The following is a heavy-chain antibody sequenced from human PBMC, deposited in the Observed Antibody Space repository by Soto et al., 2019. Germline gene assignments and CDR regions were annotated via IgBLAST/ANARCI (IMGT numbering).Heavy chain of an antibody. CDR1: GFTFTIYS. CDR2: ITTGNGNI. Sequence: GGSLRLSCAASGFTFTIYSMTWVRQAPGKGLEWVSSITTGNGNIYYADSVKGRFTNSRDSAKTSLSLQMNSLTAEDTATYYCAIDGYWGQGTLVTVSS. J-gene: IGHJ4*02. D-gene: IGHD3-9*01. V-gene: IGHV3-21*01. CDR3: AIDGY.